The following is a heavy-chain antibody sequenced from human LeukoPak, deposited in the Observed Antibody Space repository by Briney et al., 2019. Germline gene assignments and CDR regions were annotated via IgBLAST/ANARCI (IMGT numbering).Heavy chain of an antibody. V-gene: IGHV1-69*04. J-gene: IGHJ6*02. Sequence: GASVKVSCKASGGTFSSYAISWVRQAPGQGLEWMGRIIPILGIANYAQKFQGRVTITADKSTSTAYMELSSLRSEDTAVYYCARGLIFGVVIFYGMDVWGQGTTVTVSS. CDR3: ARGLIFGVVIFYGMDV. CDR1: GGTFSSYA. CDR2: IIPILGIA. D-gene: IGHD3-3*01.